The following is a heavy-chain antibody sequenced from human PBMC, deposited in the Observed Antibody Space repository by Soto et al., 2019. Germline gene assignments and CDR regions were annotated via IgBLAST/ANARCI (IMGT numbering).Heavy chain of an antibody. CDR2: IYPGDSDT. CDR3: ARSMVRGVIDSLFPPFD. D-gene: IGHD3-10*01. V-gene: IGHV5-51*01. Sequence: GESLKISCKGSGYSFTSYWIGWVRQMPGKGLEWMGIIYPGDSDTRYSPSFQGQVTISADKSISTAYLQWSSLKASDTAMYYCARSMVRGVIDSLFPPFDWGQGTLVTVSS. CDR1: GYSFTSYW. J-gene: IGHJ4*02.